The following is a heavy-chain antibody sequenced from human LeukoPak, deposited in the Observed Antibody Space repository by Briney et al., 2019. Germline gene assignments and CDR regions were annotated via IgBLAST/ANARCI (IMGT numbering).Heavy chain of an antibody. J-gene: IGHJ4*02. CDR1: GRSISSSSYY. V-gene: IGHV4-39*01. Sequence: SETLSLTCTVSGRSISSSSYYWCWIRQPPGKGLEWIGSIYYSGSTYYNPSLKSRVTISVDTSKNQFSLKLSSVTAADTAVYYCARVSVHYYGSSGYYYGEDYWGQGTLVTVSS. CDR3: ARVSVHYYGSSGYYYGEDY. CDR2: IYYSGST. D-gene: IGHD3-22*01.